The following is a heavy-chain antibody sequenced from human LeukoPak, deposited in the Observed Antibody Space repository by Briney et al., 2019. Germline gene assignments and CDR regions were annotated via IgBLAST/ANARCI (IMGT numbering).Heavy chain of an antibody. CDR3: AKDIRGIDAFDI. CDR2: IFSGGTT. V-gene: IGHV3-53*01. J-gene: IGHJ3*02. D-gene: IGHD3-10*01. CDR1: GFTVSSNY. Sequence: PGGSLRLSCAASGFTVSSNYMSWVRQAPGKGLEWVSVIFSGGTTYYADSVKGRFTISRDNSKNTLYLQMNSLRAEDTAVYYCAKDIRGIDAFDIWGQGTMVTVSS.